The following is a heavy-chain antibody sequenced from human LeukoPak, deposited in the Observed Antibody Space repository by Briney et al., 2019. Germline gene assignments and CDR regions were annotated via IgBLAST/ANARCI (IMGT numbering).Heavy chain of an antibody. V-gene: IGHV4-34*01. CDR3: ARSTGYYPFRY. D-gene: IGHD3-22*01. J-gene: IGHJ4*02. CDR1: GGSFSGYY. CDR2: INHSGST. Sequence: PSETLSLTCAVYGGSFSGYYWSWIRQPPGKGLEWIGEINHSGSTNYNPSLKSRVTISVDTSKNQFSLKLSSVTAADTAVYYCARSTGYYPFRYWGQGTPVTVSS.